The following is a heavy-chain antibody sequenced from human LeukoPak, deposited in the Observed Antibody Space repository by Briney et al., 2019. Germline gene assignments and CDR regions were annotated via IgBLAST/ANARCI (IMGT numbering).Heavy chain of an antibody. V-gene: IGHV4-59*08. J-gene: IGHJ4*02. CDR3: ARHSVRQWLAFDY. CDR2: IYYSGST. Sequence: PSETLSLTCTVSGVSINSYYWSWIRQPPGKGLEWIGYIYYSGSTNYNPSLKSRVTISVDTSKNQFSLKLSSVTAADTAVYYCARHSVRQWLAFDYWGQGTLVIVSS. CDR1: GVSINSYY. D-gene: IGHD6-19*01.